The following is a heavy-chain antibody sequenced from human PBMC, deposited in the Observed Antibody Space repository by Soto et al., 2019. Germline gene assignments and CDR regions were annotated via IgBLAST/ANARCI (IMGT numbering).Heavy chain of an antibody. CDR3: ASERCGGGSCYFYY. J-gene: IGHJ4*02. CDR2: INPNSGGT. CDR1: GYTFTGYY. V-gene: IGHV1-2*04. D-gene: IGHD2-15*01. Sequence: ASVKVSCKASGYTFTGYYMHWVRQAPGQGLEWMGWINPNSGGTNYAQKFQGWVTMTRDTSISTAYMELSRLRSDDTAVYYCASERCGGGSCYFYYWGQGTLVTVSS.